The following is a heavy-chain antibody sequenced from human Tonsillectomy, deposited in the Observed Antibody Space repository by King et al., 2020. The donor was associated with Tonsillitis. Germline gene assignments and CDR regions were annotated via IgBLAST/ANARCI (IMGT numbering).Heavy chain of an antibody. V-gene: IGHV4-38-2*01. CDR1: GYSISSGYY. J-gene: IGHJ4*02. Sequence: VQLQESGPGLVKPSETLSLTCAVSGYSISSGYYWSWIRQPPGKGLEWIGYIYYSGSTNYNPSLKSRVTISVDTSKNQFSLKLSSVTAADTAVYYCARLAYCSGGSCYTRWGQGTLVTVSS. CDR2: IYYSGST. D-gene: IGHD2-15*01. CDR3: ARLAYCSGGSCYTR.